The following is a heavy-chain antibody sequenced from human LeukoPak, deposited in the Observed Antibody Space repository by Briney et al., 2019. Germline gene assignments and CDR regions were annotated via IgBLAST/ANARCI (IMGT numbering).Heavy chain of an antibody. Sequence: PGGSLRLSCAASGFTFSSYWMSWVRQAPGKGLEWVSAISGSGGSTYYADSVKGRFTISRDNSKNTLYLQMNSLRAEDTAVYYCAKDAAPLLWFGELLGWFDPWGQGTLVTVSS. V-gene: IGHV3-23*01. CDR2: ISGSGGST. D-gene: IGHD3-10*01. J-gene: IGHJ5*02. CDR1: GFTFSSYW. CDR3: AKDAAPLLWFGELLGWFDP.